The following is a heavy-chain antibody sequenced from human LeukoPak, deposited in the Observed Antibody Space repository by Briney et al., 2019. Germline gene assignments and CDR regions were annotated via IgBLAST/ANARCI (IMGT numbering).Heavy chain of an antibody. CDR3: AKDMGEVTVGTPIDY. Sequence: PGGSLRLSCAASGFTFSSYGMHWVRQAPGKGLEWVAFIRYDGSNKYYADSVKGRFTISRDNSKNTLYLQTNSLRAEDTAVYYCAKDMGEVTVGTPIDYWGQGTLVTVSS. J-gene: IGHJ4*02. CDR2: IRYDGSNK. CDR1: GFTFSSYG. V-gene: IGHV3-30*02. D-gene: IGHD4-11*01.